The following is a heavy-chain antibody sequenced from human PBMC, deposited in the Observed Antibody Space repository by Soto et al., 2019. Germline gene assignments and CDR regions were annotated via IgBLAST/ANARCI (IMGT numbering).Heavy chain of an antibody. J-gene: IGHJ6*02. CDR2: INHSGST. V-gene: IGHV4-34*01. Sequence: PSETLSLTCAVYGGSFSGYYWSWIRQPPGKGLEWIGEINHSGSTRYSPSFQGQVTISADKSISTAYLQWSSLKASDTAMYYCARHSGSVAATPPYYYYYGMDVWGQGTTVTVSS. CDR1: GGSFSGYY. D-gene: IGHD2-15*01. CDR3: ARHSGSVAATPPYYYYYGMDV.